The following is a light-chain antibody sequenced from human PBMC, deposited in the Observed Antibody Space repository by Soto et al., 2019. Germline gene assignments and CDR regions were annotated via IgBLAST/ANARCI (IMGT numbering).Light chain of an antibody. CDR2: LEGSGSY. Sequence: QSVLTQSSSASASLGSSVKLTCTLSSGHSSYIIAWHQQQPGKAPRYLMKLEGSGSYNKGSGVPDRFSGSSSGADRHLTISNLQSEDEADYYCETWDRNTRVFGGGTQLTVL. J-gene: IGLJ3*02. V-gene: IGLV4-60*03. CDR3: ETWDRNTRV. CDR1: SGHSSYI.